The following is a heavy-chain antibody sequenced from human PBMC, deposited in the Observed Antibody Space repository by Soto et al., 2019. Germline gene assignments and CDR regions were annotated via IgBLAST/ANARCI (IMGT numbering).Heavy chain of an antibody. J-gene: IGHJ4*02. Sequence: SETLSLTCAVYGGSFSGYYWSWIRQPPGKGLEWIGGIYYSGSTYYNPSLKSRVTISVDTSKNQFSLKLSSVTAADTAVYYCARHGGIAVAGTFLGWGQGTLVTVSS. CDR1: GGSFSGYY. D-gene: IGHD6-19*01. CDR2: IYYSGST. CDR3: ARHGGIAVAGTFLG. V-gene: IGHV4-34*01.